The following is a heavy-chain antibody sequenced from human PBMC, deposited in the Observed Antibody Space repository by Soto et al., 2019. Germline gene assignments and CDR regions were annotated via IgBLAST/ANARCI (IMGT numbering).Heavy chain of an antibody. J-gene: IGHJ6*02. Sequence: QVQLVQSGAEVKKPGSPVKVSCKASGGTFSSYAISWVRQAPGQGLEWMGGILPIFGTANYARKFQGRVTITADRSTSTAYMELSSLRSEDTAVYYCARASTLTVHCGSVSCHRRDVWGQGTTVTFSS. CDR2: ILPIFGTA. V-gene: IGHV1-69*06. CDR1: GGTFSSYA. CDR3: ARASTLTVHCGSVSCHRRDV. D-gene: IGHD2-2*01.